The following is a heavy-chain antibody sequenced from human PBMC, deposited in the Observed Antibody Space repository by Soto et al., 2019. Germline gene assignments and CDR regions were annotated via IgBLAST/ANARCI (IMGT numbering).Heavy chain of an antibody. CDR3: AYDYVWGSYRRGPDYYYGMDV. D-gene: IGHD3-16*02. J-gene: IGHJ6*02. Sequence: PSETLSLTCTVSGGSISSSSYYWGWIRQPPGKGLEWIGSIYYSGSTYYNPSLKSRVTISVDTSKNQFSLKLGSVTAADTAVYYCAYDYVWGSYRRGPDYYYGMDVWGQGTTVTVSS. CDR1: GGSISSSSYY. CDR2: IYYSGST. V-gene: IGHV4-39*01.